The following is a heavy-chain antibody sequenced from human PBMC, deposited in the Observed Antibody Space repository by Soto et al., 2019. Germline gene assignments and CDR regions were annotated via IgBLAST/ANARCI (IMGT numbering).Heavy chain of an antibody. D-gene: IGHD4-17*01. CDR2: IYYSGDT. CDR3: ARDTRYGVLDY. J-gene: IGHJ4*02. Sequence: SETLSLTCTVSGGSISSYYWSWIRQPPGKGLEWIGYIYYSGDTNYNPSLKSRVTISVDTSKNQFSLSLSSLTAADTAVYYCARDTRYGVLDYWGQGTLVTVS. CDR1: GGSISSYY. V-gene: IGHV4-59*01.